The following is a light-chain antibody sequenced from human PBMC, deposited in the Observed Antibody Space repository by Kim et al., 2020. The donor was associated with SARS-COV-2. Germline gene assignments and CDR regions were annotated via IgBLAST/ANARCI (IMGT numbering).Light chain of an antibody. CDR3: CSFAGSSDV. CDR1: SDDVGGYDL. Sequence: QSALTQPASVSGSPGQSITISCTGTSDDVGGYDLVSWYQHHPGKAPQLIIYAVNRRPSEVSSRFSGARSGNTASLTISGLQAEDEATYYCCSFAGSSDVFGTGTKVTVL. V-gene: IGLV2-23*02. CDR2: AVN. J-gene: IGLJ1*01.